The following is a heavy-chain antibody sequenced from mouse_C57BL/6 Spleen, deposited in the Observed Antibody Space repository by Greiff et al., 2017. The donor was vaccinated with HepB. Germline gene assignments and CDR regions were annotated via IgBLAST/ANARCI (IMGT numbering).Heavy chain of an antibody. CDR1: GFTFSSYA. CDR3: ARVGLGRWFAY. Sequence: EVQLVESGGGLVKPGGSLKLSCAASGFTFSSYAMSWVRQTPEKRLEWVATISDGGSYTYYPDNVKGRFTISRDNAKNNLYLQMSHLKSEDTAMYYCARVGLGRWFAYWGQGTLVTVSA. V-gene: IGHV5-4*01. J-gene: IGHJ3*01. CDR2: ISDGGSYT. D-gene: IGHD4-1*01.